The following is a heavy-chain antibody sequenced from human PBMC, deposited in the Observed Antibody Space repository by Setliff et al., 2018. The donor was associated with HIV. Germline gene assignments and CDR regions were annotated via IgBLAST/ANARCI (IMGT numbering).Heavy chain of an antibody. CDR1: GDTFSSYA. D-gene: IGHD5-18*01. CDR3: ARDVDTATYYYYGMDV. J-gene: IGHJ6*02. CDR2: IIPIFGTA. V-gene: IGHV1-69*13. Sequence: SVKVSCKASGDTFSSYAISWVRQAPGQGLEWMGGIIPIFGTANYAQKFQGRVTITADESTSTAYMELSSLRSEDTAVYYCARDVDTATYYYYGMDVWGQGTTVTVSS.